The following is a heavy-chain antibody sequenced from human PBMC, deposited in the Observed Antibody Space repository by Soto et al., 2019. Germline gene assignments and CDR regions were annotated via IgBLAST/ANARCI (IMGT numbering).Heavy chain of an antibody. V-gene: IGHV1-8*01. CDR1: GYTFTSYD. J-gene: IGHJ6*02. CDR3: ARVLSWASYYDFWSGYYNYYYYGMDV. CDR2: MNPNSGNT. D-gene: IGHD3-3*01. Sequence: QVQLVQSGAEVQKPGASVKVSCKASGYTFTSYDINWVRQATGQGLEWMGWMNPNSGNTGYAQKFQGRVTMTRNTSISTADMEVSSPRSEDTGVYYCARVLSWASYYDFWSGYYNYYYYGMDVWGQGTTVTVSS.